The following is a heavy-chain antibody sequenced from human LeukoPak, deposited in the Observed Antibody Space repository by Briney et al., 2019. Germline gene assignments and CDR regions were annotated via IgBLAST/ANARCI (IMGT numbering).Heavy chain of an antibody. CDR3: ARAGQYYYDSAGYFPDY. CDR2: IYHSGST. D-gene: IGHD3-22*01. Sequence: SETLSLTCAVSGGSISSGGYSWSWIRQPPGKGLEWIGYIYHSGSTYYNPSLKSRVTISVDTSKNQFSLKLSSVTAADTAVYYCARAGQYYYDSAGYFPDYWGQGTLVTVSS. J-gene: IGHJ4*02. V-gene: IGHV4-30-2*05. CDR1: GGSISSGGYS.